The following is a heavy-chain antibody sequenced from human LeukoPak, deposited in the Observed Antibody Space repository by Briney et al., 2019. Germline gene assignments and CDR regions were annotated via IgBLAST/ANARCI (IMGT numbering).Heavy chain of an antibody. CDR3: ARASTLGAAGQLDY. CDR2: IYSGGST. V-gene: IGHV3-66*01. J-gene: IGHJ4*02. CDR1: GFTFSSYY. Sequence: GGSLRLSCAASGFTFSSYYMNWVRQAPGKGLEWVSVIYSGGSTNYADAVKGRFTVSRDNSKNTLYLQMNSRRAEDAAVCYCARASTLGAAGQLDYWGEGTLVTVSS. D-gene: IGHD6-13*01.